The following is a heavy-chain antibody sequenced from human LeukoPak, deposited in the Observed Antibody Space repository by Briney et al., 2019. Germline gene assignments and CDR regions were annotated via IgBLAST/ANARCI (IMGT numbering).Heavy chain of an antibody. V-gene: IGHV3-33*06. J-gene: IGHJ4*02. D-gene: IGHD6-13*01. CDR2: IWNDGSNK. Sequence: GRSLRLSCAASGFTFRSYGMHWVRQAPGKGLQWVAVIWNDGSNKYYADSVKGRFTISRDNSKNTLYLQMNSLRAEDTAVYYCAKDRAAAGTDYFDYWGQGTLVAVSS. CDR1: GFTFRSYG. CDR3: AKDRAAAGTDYFDY.